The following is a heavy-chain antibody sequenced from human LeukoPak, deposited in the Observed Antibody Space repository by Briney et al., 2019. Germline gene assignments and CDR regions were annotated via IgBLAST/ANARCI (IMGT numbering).Heavy chain of an antibody. D-gene: IGHD4-23*01. CDR3: ARHDGRSGGTMGALDS. CDR2: INHSGST. Sequence: SETLSLTCAVYGGSFSGYYWSWIRRPPGKGLEWIGEINHSGSTNYNPSLNSRVTISAVTSENQFSLQLNSVTAADTAVYYCARHDGRSGGTMGALDSWGQGSLVTVSS. V-gene: IGHV4-34*01. J-gene: IGHJ4*02. CDR1: GGSFSGYY.